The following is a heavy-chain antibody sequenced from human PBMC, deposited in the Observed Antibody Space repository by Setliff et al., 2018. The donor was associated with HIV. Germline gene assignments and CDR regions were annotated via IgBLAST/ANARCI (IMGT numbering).Heavy chain of an antibody. CDR3: ARRWKSGATRAAFDF. CDR1: GYIFMNHY. D-gene: IGHD1-26*01. V-gene: IGHV1-46*01. J-gene: IGHJ3*01. Sequence: ASVKVSCKASGYIFMNHYMHWVRQAPGQGLEWMGVLNPTGGTTYAQNFQGRVTMTSDSSTSTVYMELRSLRSEDTAVYYCARRWKSGATRAAFDFWGQGTVVTVSS. CDR2: LNPTGGT.